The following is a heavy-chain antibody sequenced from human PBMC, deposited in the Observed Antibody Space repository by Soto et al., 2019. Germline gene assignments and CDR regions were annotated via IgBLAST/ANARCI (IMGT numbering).Heavy chain of an antibody. CDR3: ATGYRPSAYSGRWVFDY. CDR2: IFYSGST. Sequence: QVQLQESGPGLVKPSQTLSLICTVSGGAINSGGYYWNWIRQHPGQAVEWIVYIFYSGSTYYNPFLRCSVNRSADTSESQFSLYMSSVTSAATAVYFCATGYRPSAYSGRWVFDYWGQGTLVNVSS. CDR1: GGAINSGGYY. D-gene: IGHD6-13*01. V-gene: IGHV4-31*01. J-gene: IGHJ4*02.